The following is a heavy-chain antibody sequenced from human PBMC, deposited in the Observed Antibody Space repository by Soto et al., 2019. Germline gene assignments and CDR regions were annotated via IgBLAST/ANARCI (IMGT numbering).Heavy chain of an antibody. J-gene: IGHJ5*02. D-gene: IGHD3-10*01. V-gene: IGHV1-18*01. CDR3: ARDQPIVFIVHSGSYRNWFDP. CDR1: GYTFTSYG. Sequence: ASVKVSCKASGYTFTSYGISWVRQAPGQGLEWMGWISAYNGNTNYAQKLQGRVTMATDTSTSTAYMELRSLRSDDTAVYYCARDQPIVFIVHSGSYRNWFDPWGQGTLVTVSS. CDR2: ISAYNGNT.